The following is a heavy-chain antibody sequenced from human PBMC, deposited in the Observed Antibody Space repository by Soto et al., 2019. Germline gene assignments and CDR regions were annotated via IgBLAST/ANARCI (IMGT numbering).Heavy chain of an antibody. CDR2: IYWDGDK. Sequence: QITLKESGPTLVKPTQTLTLTCTFSAFSLSTGGVGVGWIRQPPGKALEWLALIYWDGDKSYSPSPNSRSTMNKNATKNLVVLTMTNRDPVDTATYFCIQSRCGGDCLQSYASYYYYGMDVWGQGTTVTVSS. CDR1: AFSLSTGGVG. V-gene: IGHV2-5*02. CDR3: IQSRCGGDCLQSYASYYYYGMDV. J-gene: IGHJ6*02. D-gene: IGHD2-21*02.